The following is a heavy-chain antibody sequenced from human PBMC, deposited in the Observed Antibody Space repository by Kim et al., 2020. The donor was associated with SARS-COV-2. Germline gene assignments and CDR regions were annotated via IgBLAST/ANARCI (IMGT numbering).Heavy chain of an antibody. Sequence: GGSLRLSCAASGFTFSRYSMNWVRQAPGKGLEWVSYISDSGGATYYGASVKGRFTASRDNANNALHLQMNSLRDEDTAVYYCAKTGMSVVRGAASNYY. CDR1: GFTFSRYS. V-gene: IGHV3-48*02. J-gene: IGHJ6*01. CDR3: AKTGMSVVRGAASNYY. CDR2: ISDSGGAT. D-gene: IGHD2-15*01.